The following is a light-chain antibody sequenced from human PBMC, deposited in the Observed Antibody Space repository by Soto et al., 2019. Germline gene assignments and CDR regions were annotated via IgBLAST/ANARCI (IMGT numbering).Light chain of an antibody. J-gene: IGLJ1*01. V-gene: IGLV2-8*01. Sequence: QSVPTQPPSASGSPGQSVTISCTGNSSDVGGYNFVSWYQHHPGKAPKLMIYEVTKRPSGVPDRFSGSKSGNTASLTVSGLQAEDEADYYCSSYAGSNNLNVFGTGTKVTVL. CDR1: SSDVGGYNF. CDR2: EVT. CDR3: SSYAGSNNLNV.